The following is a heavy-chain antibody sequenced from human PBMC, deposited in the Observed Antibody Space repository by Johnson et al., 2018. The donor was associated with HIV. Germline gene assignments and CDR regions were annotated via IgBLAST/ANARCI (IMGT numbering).Heavy chain of an antibody. Sequence: EVQLVESGGGVVQPGRSLRLSCAASGFTFSTYALHWVRQAPGKGLEWVSYISSSGSTIYYADSVKGRFTISRDNSKNTLYLQMNSLRAEDTAVYYCAREGAAAGPTDAFDIWGQGTMVTVSS. CDR1: GFTFSTYA. D-gene: IGHD6-13*01. CDR3: AREGAAAGPTDAFDI. J-gene: IGHJ3*02. V-gene: IGHV3-48*01. CDR2: ISSSGSTI.